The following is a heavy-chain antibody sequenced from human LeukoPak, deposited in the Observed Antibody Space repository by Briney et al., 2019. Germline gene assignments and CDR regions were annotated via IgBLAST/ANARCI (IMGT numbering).Heavy chain of an antibody. J-gene: IGHJ6*03. CDR3: ARVAWDYYYYVDV. V-gene: IGHV4-59*01. D-gene: IGHD1-26*01. CDR2: IYYSGST. CDR1: GVSISSYY. Sequence: SETLSLTCTASGVSISSYYWSWIRQPPGKGLEWIGYIYYSGSTNYNPSLKSRVTISVDTSKNQFSLKLSSVTAADTAVYYCARVAWDYYYYVDVWGKGTTVTISS.